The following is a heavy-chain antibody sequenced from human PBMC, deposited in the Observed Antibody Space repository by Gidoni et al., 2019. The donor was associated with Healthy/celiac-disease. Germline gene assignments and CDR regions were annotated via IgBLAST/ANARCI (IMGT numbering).Heavy chain of an antibody. D-gene: IGHD6-19*01. CDR2: IDPSDSYT. CDR3: AKSQWGEYYFDY. J-gene: IGHJ4*02. V-gene: IGHV5-10-1*03. CDR1: GYSFTSYW. Sequence: EVQLVQSGAEVKKPGESLRISCKGSGYSFTSYWISWVRQMPGKGLEWMGRIDPSDSYTNYSPSFQGHVTISADKSISTAYLQWSSLKASDTAMYYCAKSQWGEYYFDYWGQGTLVTVSS.